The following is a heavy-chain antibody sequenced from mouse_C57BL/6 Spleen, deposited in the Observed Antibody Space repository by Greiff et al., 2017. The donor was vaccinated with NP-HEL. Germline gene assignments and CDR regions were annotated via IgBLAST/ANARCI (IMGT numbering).Heavy chain of an antibody. J-gene: IGHJ1*03. V-gene: IGHV1-78*01. CDR2: IYPRDGST. CDR3: AREDDGYPWYFDV. D-gene: IGHD2-3*01. Sequence: VKLVESDAELVKPGASVKISCKVSGYTFTDHTIHWMKQRPEQGLEWIGYIYPRDGSTKYNEKFKGKATLTADKSSSTAYMQLNSLTSEDSAVYFCAREDDGYPWYFDVWGTGTTVTVSS. CDR1: GYTFTDHT.